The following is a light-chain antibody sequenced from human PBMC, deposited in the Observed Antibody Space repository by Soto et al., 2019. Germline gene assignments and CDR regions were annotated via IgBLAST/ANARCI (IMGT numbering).Light chain of an antibody. CDR3: QQYNTYPWT. V-gene: IGKV1-5*03. CDR2: KAS. CDR1: QSINNR. J-gene: IGKJ1*01. Sequence: DIQMTQSPSTLSASVGDRVTITCRASQSINNRLVWYQQKPGIAPILLIYKASSLQSGVPSRFSGSGSGTEFNFTISSLQPADFATYYCQQYNTYPWTFGHGAKGEI.